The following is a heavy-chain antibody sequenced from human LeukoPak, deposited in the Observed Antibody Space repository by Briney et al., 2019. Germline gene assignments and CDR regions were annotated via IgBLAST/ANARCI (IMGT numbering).Heavy chain of an antibody. J-gene: IGHJ3*02. Sequence: PSETLSLTCTVSGGSISSSSYYWGWIRQPPGKGLEWIGSIYYSGSTYYNPSLKSRVTISVDTSKNQFSLKLSSVTAADTAVYYCARRRDGYLRGAFDIWGQGTMVTVSS. CDR2: IYYSGST. V-gene: IGHV4-39*07. D-gene: IGHD5-24*01. CDR3: ARRRDGYLRGAFDI. CDR1: GGSISSSSYY.